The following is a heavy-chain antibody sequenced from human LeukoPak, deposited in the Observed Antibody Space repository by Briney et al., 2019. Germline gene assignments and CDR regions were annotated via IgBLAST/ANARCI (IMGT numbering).Heavy chain of an antibody. CDR1: GVSISSYY. J-gene: IGHJ4*02. Sequence: SETLSLTCTVSGVSISSYYWSWLRQPAGKGLEWIGRIYTSGSTNYNPSLKSRVTISVDTPKNQFSLKLSSVTAADTAVYYCARDNGDYSLDYWGQGTLVTVSS. D-gene: IGHD4-17*01. CDR3: ARDNGDYSLDY. CDR2: IYTSGST. V-gene: IGHV4-4*07.